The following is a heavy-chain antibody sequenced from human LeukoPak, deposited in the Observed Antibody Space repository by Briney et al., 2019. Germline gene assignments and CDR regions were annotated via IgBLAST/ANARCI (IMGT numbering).Heavy chain of an antibody. Sequence: SETLSLTCTVSGGSISSYYWSWIRQPPGKGLEWIGYIYYSGSTNYNPSLKSRVTISVDTSKNQFSLELSSVTAADTAVYYCARGALGSSGWFGPYYYYMDVWGKGTTVTISS. V-gene: IGHV4-59*01. J-gene: IGHJ6*03. CDR3: ARGALGSSGWFGPYYYYMDV. CDR1: GGSISSYY. D-gene: IGHD6-19*01. CDR2: IYYSGST.